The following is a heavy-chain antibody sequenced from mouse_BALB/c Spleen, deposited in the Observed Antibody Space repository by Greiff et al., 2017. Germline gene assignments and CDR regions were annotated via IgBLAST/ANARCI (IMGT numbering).Heavy chain of an antibody. CDR2: IYPGSGST. V-gene: IGHV1S22*01. CDR3: ARWRYAMDY. Sequence: LQQPGSELVRPGASVKLSCKASGYTFTSYWMHWVKQRPGQGLEWIGNIYPGSGSTNYDEKFKSKATLTVDTSSSTAYMQLSSLTSEDSAVYYCARWRYAMDYWGQGTSVTVSS. CDR1: GYTFTSYW. J-gene: IGHJ4*01.